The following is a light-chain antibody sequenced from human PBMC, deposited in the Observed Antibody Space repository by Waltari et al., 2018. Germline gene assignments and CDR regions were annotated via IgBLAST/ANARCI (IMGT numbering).Light chain of an antibody. CDR3: HQYSSFSQT. CDR1: QTVSTW. CDR2: KTS. V-gene: IGKV1-5*03. Sequence: DIQMTQSPSTLSASVGDRVTITCRASQTVSTWLAWYQQKPGEAPKPLIYKTSILESGVPSRCSGSGSGTDFTLTISRLQPDDFATYFCHQYSSFSQTFGQGTRVEVK. J-gene: IGKJ1*01.